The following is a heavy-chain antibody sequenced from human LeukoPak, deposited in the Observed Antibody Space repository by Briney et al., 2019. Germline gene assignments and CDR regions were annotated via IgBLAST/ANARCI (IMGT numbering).Heavy chain of an antibody. J-gene: IGHJ3*02. V-gene: IGHV3-33*08. CDR3: ARDYSDDAFDI. Sequence: GGSLRLSCAASGFTFSNYGIHWVRQAPGKGLEWVAVIWYDGSNKYYADSVKGRFTISRDNSKNTLYLQMNSLRAEDTAVYYGARDYSDDAFDIWGQGTMVTVSS. CDR1: GFTFSNYG. D-gene: IGHD2-15*01. CDR2: IWYDGSNK.